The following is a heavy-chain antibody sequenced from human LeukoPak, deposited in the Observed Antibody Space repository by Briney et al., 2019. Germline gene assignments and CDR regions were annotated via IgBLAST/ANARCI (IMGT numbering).Heavy chain of an antibody. CDR1: SYSISSGYY. J-gene: IGHJ4*02. D-gene: IGHD5-18*01. CDR3: ARDLSNSYGRIDY. CDR2: ISRSGST. V-gene: IGHV4-38-2*02. Sequence: SETLSLTCTVSSYSISSGYYWCCIRQPPEKRLEWIGIISRSGSTFYNPSLKSRVTISVDTSKNQFSLKLSSVTPADTAVYYCARDLSNSYGRIDYWGLGTLVTVSS.